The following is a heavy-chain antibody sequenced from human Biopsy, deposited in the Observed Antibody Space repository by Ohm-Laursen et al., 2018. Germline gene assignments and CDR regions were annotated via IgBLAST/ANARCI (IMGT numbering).Heavy chain of an antibody. Sequence: VSSVKVSCKASGYSFTGYYIHWVRQAPGQGLEWMGWITPNSGATKYAQKFQGRVTMSRDTSITTVYLELNTLRSDDTAVYYCARGGVVPTVTRFDPWGQGTQVTVSS. CDR1: GYSFTGYY. D-gene: IGHD3-10*01. CDR2: ITPNSGAT. CDR3: ARGGVVPTVTRFDP. J-gene: IGHJ5*02. V-gene: IGHV1-2*02.